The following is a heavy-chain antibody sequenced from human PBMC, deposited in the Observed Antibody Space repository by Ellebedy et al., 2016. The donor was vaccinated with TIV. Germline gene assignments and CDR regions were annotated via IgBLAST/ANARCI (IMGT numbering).Heavy chain of an antibody. CDR1: GFTFSDYS. Sequence: PGGSLRLSCVASGFTFSDYSMSWVRQAPGKGLGWVSRISLSVNTMYYADSVQGRFTISRDNAKRSLFLQMNSLRVDDTAVYYCVTWGQSYGRWGQGSLVTISS. V-gene: IGHV3-11*01. CDR2: ISLSVNTM. CDR3: VTWGQSYGR. J-gene: IGHJ4*02. D-gene: IGHD3-16*01.